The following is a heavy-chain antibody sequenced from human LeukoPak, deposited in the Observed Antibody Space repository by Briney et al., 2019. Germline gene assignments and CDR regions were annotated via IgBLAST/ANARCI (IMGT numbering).Heavy chain of an antibody. CDR3: ARVANITTFGMDV. CDR2: IWFDGSKK. CDR1: GFTFSSYG. Sequence: GGSLRLSCAASGFTFSSYGMRWVRQAPGKGLEWVALIWFDGSKKYYADSVKGRFTISRDNSKNTLYLQMNSLRVEDTAVYYCARVANITTFGMDVWGQGTTATVSS. V-gene: IGHV3-33*01. D-gene: IGHD3-9*01. J-gene: IGHJ6*02.